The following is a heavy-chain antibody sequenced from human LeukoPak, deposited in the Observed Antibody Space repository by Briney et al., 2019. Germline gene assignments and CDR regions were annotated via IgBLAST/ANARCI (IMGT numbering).Heavy chain of an antibody. CDR2: IIPIFGTA. Sequence: SVKVSCKASGYTFTSYAISWVRQAPGQGLEWMGGIIPIFGTANYAQKFQGRVTITADESTSTAYMELSSLRSEDTAVYYCARSIKSYQLLLYFDYWGQGTLVTVSS. V-gene: IGHV1-69*13. D-gene: IGHD2-2*01. CDR1: GYTFTSYA. J-gene: IGHJ4*02. CDR3: ARSIKSYQLLLYFDY.